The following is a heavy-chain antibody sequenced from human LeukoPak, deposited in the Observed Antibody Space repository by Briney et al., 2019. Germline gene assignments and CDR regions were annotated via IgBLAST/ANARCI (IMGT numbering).Heavy chain of an antibody. CDR1: GFTFRSCE. Sequence: QPGGSLRLSCAASGFTFRSCELSWVRQAPAKGLGWVSYISSSGSIIYYADSVKGRFTISRDSAKNSLYLQMNSLRAEDTAVYYCARHDYHNNSDAFDVWGQGTMVTVSS. V-gene: IGHV3-48*03. J-gene: IGHJ3*01. D-gene: IGHD4-11*01. CDR3: ARHDYHNNSDAFDV. CDR2: ISSSGSII.